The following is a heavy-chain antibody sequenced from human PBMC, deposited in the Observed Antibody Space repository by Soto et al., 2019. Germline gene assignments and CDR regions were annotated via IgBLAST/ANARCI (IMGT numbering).Heavy chain of an antibody. CDR1: GYTLTELS. CDR2: FDPEDGET. Sequence: ASVKVSCKVSGYTLTELSMHWVRQAPGKGLEWMGGFDPEDGETIYAQKFQGRVTMTEDTSTDTAYMELSSLRSEDTAVYYCAIHSGYSSGWYFDYWGQGTLVTVSS. CDR3: AIHSGYSSGWYFDY. D-gene: IGHD6-19*01. V-gene: IGHV1-24*01. J-gene: IGHJ4*02.